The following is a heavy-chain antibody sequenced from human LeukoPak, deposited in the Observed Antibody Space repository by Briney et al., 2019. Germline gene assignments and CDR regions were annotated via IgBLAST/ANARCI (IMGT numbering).Heavy chain of an antibody. CDR1: GGSISSSSYY. CDR3: ARPAHDYGDLPTWFDP. CDR2: IYYSGST. Sequence: PSETLSLTCTVSGGSISSSSYYWGWIRQPPGKGLEWIGSIYYSGSTYYNPSLKSRVTISVDTSKNQFSLKLSSVTAADTAVYYCARPAHDYGDLPTWFDPWGQGTLVTVSS. V-gene: IGHV4-39*01. D-gene: IGHD4-17*01. J-gene: IGHJ5*02.